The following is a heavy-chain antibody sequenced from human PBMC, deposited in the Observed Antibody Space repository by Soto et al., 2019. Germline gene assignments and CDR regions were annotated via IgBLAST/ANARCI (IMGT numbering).Heavy chain of an antibody. CDR1: GGSISSYY. J-gene: IGHJ5*02. Sequence: SETLSLTCTVSGGSISSYYWSWIRQPPGKGLEWIGYIYYSGSTNYNPSLKSRVTISVDTSKNQFSLKMRYVTAADTAVYYCARHDDYGDYAPSSWFDPWGQGTLVTVSS. D-gene: IGHD4-17*01. CDR3: ARHDDYGDYAPSSWFDP. V-gene: IGHV4-59*08. CDR2: IYYSGST.